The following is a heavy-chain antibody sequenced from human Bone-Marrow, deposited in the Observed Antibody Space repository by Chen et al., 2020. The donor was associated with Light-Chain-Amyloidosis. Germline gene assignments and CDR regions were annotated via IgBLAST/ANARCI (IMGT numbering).Heavy chain of an antibody. V-gene: IGHV3-15*01. Sequence: EVQLVEPGGGLVKPGGSLRLSCAASGFTFSKAWMSWVRQAPGKGLEWVGRIKSKSDGGTTDYAAPVKGRFTISRDDSKNTLYLQMNSLKTEDTAVYYCTTDPSDYDFWSGSRWFDPWGQGTLVTVSS. CDR2: IKSKSDGGTT. D-gene: IGHD3-3*01. J-gene: IGHJ5*02. CDR1: GFTFSKAW. CDR3: TTDPSDYDFWSGSRWFDP.